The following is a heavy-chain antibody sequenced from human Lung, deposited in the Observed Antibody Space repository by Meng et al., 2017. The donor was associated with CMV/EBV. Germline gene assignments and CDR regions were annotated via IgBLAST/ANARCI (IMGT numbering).Heavy chain of an antibody. V-gene: IGHV4-59*01. D-gene: IGHD3-16*01. J-gene: IGHJ5*02. Sequence: SXTXSLXCTVSGGSISSYYWGWIRQPPGKGLEWIGYIYYSGSTNYNPSLKSRVTISVDTSKNQFSLKLSSVTAADTAVYYCARVRHGGSRHWFAPWGQGALVTVSS. CDR3: ARVRHGGSRHWFAP. CDR1: GGSISSYY. CDR2: IYYSGST.